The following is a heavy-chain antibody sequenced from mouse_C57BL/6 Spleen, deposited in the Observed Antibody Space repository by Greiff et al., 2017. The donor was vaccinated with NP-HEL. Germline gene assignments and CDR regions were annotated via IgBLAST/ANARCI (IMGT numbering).Heavy chain of an antibody. Sequence: VMLVESGAELVKPGASVKISCKASGYAFSSYWMNWVKQRPGKGLEWIGQIYPGDGDTNYNGKFKGKATLTADKSSSTAYMQLSSLTSEDSAVYFCANYYYGSSYGFAYWGQGTLVTVSA. V-gene: IGHV1-80*01. CDR1: GYAFSSYW. D-gene: IGHD1-1*01. CDR3: ANYYYGSSYGFAY. CDR2: IYPGDGDT. J-gene: IGHJ3*01.